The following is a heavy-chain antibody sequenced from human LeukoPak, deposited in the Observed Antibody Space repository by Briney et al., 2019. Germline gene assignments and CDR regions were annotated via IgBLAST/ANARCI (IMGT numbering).Heavy chain of an antibody. CDR1: GGTFSSYA. V-gene: IGHV1-69*05. CDR2: IIPIFGTA. J-gene: IGHJ6*03. Sequence: GASVKVSCKASGGTFSSYAISWVRQAPGQGLEWMGGIIPIFGTANYAQKFQGRVTITTDESTSTAYMELSSLRSEDTAVYYCARVGIPYSGSYYVPMVNYYYMDVWGKGTTVTVSS. CDR3: ARVGIPYSGSYYVPMVNYYYMDV. D-gene: IGHD1-26*01.